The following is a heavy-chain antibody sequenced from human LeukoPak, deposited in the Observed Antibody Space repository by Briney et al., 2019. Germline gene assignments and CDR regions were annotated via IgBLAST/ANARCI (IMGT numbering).Heavy chain of an antibody. CDR2: IKQDGSEK. CDR1: GFTFSSYW. V-gene: IGHV3-7*01. Sequence: GGSLRLSCAASGFTFSSYWMSWVRQAPGKGLEWVANIKQDGSEKYYVDSVKGRFTISRDNAKDSLYLQMNSLRAEDTAVYYCAREPSYYYDSSGYDPHDYWGQGTLVTVSS. CDR3: AREPSYYYDSSGYDPHDY. J-gene: IGHJ4*02. D-gene: IGHD3-22*01.